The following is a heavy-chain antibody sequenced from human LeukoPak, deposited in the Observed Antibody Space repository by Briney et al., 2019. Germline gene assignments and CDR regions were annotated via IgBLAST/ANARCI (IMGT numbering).Heavy chain of an antibody. CDR1: GFTFSSYG. V-gene: IGHV3-30*02. D-gene: IGHD6-19*01. J-gene: IGHJ4*02. CDR3: AKDLSGWHGSYYFDY. CDR2: IRYDGSNK. Sequence: PGGSLRLSCAASGFTFSSYGMHWVRQAPGKGLEWVAFIRYDGSNKYYADSVKGRFTISRDNSKNTLYLQMNSLRAEDTAVYYCAKDLSGWHGSYYFDYWGQGTLVTVSS.